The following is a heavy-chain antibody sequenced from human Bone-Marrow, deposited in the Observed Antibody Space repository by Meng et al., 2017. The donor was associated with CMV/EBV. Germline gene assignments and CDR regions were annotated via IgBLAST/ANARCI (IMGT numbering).Heavy chain of an antibody. CDR3: ARASPSVSVFDI. Sequence: GGSLRLSCAASGFTVSSNYMSWVRQAPGKGLEWVSVIYSGSSTYYADSVKGRFTISRDNSKNTLYLQMNSLRAADTAVYYCARASPSVSVFDIWGQGTMVTVSS. D-gene: IGHD5/OR15-5a*01. J-gene: IGHJ3*02. CDR2: IYSGSST. CDR1: GFTVSSNY. V-gene: IGHV3-53*01.